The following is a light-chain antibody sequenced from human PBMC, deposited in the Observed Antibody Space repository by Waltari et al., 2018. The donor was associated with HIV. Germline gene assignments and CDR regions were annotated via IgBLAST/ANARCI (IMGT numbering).Light chain of an antibody. CDR2: DAS. V-gene: IGKV3-11*01. Sequence: EIVLTQSPATLSLSPGERATLSCRASKRVSSSLAWYQQNPGQAPRLLIYDASNRATGIPARFSGSGSGTDFTLTISSLEPEDFAVYYCQQRSNWSLVTFGGGTKVEIK. J-gene: IGKJ4*01. CDR1: KRVSSS. CDR3: QQRSNWSLVT.